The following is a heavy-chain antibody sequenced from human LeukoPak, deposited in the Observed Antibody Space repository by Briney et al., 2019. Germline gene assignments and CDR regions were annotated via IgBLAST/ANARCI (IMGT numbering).Heavy chain of an antibody. J-gene: IGHJ6*02. CDR2: IYYSGST. Sequence: SETLSLTCTVSGGSISSYYWSWIRQPPGKGLEWIGYIYYSGSTNYNPSLKSRVTIPVDTSKNQFSLKLSSVTAADTAVYYCARIGYCSGGSCYGDYYGMDVWGQGTTVTVSS. CDR3: ARIGYCSGGSCYGDYYGMDV. V-gene: IGHV4-59*08. CDR1: GGSISSYY. D-gene: IGHD2-15*01.